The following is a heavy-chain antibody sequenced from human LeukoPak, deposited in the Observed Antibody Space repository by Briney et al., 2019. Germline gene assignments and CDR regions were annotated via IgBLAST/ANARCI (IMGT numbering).Heavy chain of an antibody. Sequence: PSETLSLTCTVSGGSLSSGTYFWSWIRQPAGKGLQWIGRIYTRGSTNYNPSLKSRVTISVDTSKNQFSLKLGSVTAADTAVYYCARYYDYVWGKSFYFDYWGQGALVTVSS. J-gene: IGHJ4*02. CDR1: GGSLSSGTYF. CDR2: IYTRGST. V-gene: IGHV4-61*02. D-gene: IGHD3-16*01. CDR3: ARYYDYVWGKSFYFDY.